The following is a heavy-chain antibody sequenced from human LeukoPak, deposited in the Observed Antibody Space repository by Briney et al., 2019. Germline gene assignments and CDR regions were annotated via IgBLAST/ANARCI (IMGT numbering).Heavy chain of an antibody. CDR1: GYTFTGYY. D-gene: IGHD4-11*01. Sequence: ASVKVSCKASGYTFTGYYMHWVRQAPGQGLEWMGWLNPNSGGTNYAQKFQGRVTMTRDTSISTAYMELSRLRSDDTAVYYCARELLVTTQPFDYWGQGTLVTVSS. CDR2: LNPNSGGT. J-gene: IGHJ4*02. V-gene: IGHV1-2*02. CDR3: ARELLVTTQPFDY.